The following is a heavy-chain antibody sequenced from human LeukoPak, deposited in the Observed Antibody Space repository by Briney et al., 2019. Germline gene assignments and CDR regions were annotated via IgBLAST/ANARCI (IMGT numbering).Heavy chain of an antibody. Sequence: SVKVSCKASGGTFSSYTISWVRQAPGQGLEWMGRIIPILGIANYAQKFQGRVTITADKSTSTAYMELSSLRSEDTAAYYCATSIFGVSVWFDPWGQGTLVTVSS. CDR1: GGTFSSYT. J-gene: IGHJ5*02. V-gene: IGHV1-69*02. CDR2: IIPILGIA. CDR3: ATSIFGVSVWFDP. D-gene: IGHD3-3*01.